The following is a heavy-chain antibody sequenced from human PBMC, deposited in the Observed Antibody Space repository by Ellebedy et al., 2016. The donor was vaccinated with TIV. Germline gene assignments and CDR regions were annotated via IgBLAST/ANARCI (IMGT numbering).Heavy chain of an antibody. CDR3: ARDVDYYDSSGSLWFDP. V-gene: IGHV3-21*01. D-gene: IGHD3-22*01. CDR1: GFTFSSYS. Sequence: GESLKISCAASGFTFSSYSMNWVRQAPGKGLEWVSSISSSSSYIYYADSVKGRFTISRDNAKNSLYLQMNSLRAEDTAVYYCARDVDYYDSSGSLWFDPWGQGTLVTVSS. J-gene: IGHJ5*02. CDR2: ISSSSSYI.